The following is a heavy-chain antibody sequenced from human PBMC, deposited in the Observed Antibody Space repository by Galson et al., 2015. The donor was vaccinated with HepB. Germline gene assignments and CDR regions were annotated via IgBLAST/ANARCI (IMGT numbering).Heavy chain of an antibody. J-gene: IGHJ5*02. CDR3: ARLIAVAGTDDWFDP. CDR1: GGSISGYY. D-gene: IGHD6-19*01. Sequence: ETLSLTCTVSGGSISGYYWSWIRQPPGKGLEWIAYIHYSGRTNYNPSLKGRLTISVDTSKNLFSLKLSSVTAADTAVYYCARLIAVAGTDDWFDPWGQGILVTVSS. CDR2: IHYSGRT. V-gene: IGHV4-59*08.